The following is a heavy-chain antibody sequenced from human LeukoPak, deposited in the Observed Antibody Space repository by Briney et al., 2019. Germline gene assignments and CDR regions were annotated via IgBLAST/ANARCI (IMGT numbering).Heavy chain of an antibody. D-gene: IGHD6-19*01. CDR2: ISYDGSNK. Sequence: GGSLRLSCAASGFTFSSYAMHWVRQAPGKGLEWVAVISYDGSNKYYADSVKGRFTISRDNSKITLYLQMNSLRAEDTAVYYCARDPKYSSGWYFDYWGQGTLVTVSS. CDR1: GFTFSSYA. V-gene: IGHV3-30-3*01. CDR3: ARDPKYSSGWYFDY. J-gene: IGHJ4*02.